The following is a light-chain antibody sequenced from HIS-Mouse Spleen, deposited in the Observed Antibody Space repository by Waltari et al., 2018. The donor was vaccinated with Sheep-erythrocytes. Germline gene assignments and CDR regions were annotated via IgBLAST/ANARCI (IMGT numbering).Light chain of an antibody. V-gene: IGLV2-8*01. CDR1: SRDVGGYTH. CDR3: SSYAGSNNWV. J-gene: IGLJ3*02. CDR2: EVS. Sequence: QSALTQPPSASGSPGQSVTISCTGTSRDVGGYTHVPWYQQHPGKAPKLMIYEVSKRPSGVPDRFSGSKSGNTASLTVSGLQAEDEADYYCSSYAGSNNWVFGGGTKLTVL.